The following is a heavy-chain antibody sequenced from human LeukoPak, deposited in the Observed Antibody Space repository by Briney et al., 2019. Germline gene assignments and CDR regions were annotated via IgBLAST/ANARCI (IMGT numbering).Heavy chain of an antibody. D-gene: IGHD6-13*01. Sequence: ASVKVSCKASGYTFTGYYMHWVRQARGQRLEWMGWINPNSGGTNYAEKFQDKVTMTRDTSISTAYVELSSLKYYDTAVYYCARHEIAAAGNDYWGQGTLVTVSS. CDR3: ARHEIAAAGNDY. J-gene: IGHJ4*02. V-gene: IGHV1-2*02. CDR2: INPNSGGT. CDR1: GYTFTGYY.